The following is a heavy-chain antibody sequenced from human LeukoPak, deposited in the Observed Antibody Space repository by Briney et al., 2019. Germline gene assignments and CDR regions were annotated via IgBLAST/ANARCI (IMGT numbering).Heavy chain of an antibody. Sequence: GESLKISCKGSGYSFTSYWIGWVRQMPGKGLEWMGIIYPGDSDTRYSPSFQGQVTISADKSISTAYLQWSSLKASDTAMYYCARHTAYYYDSSGYYYEWGQGTLVTVSS. CDR2: IYPGDSDT. CDR3: ARHTAYYYDSSGYYYE. CDR1: GYSFTSYW. D-gene: IGHD3-22*01. J-gene: IGHJ4*02. V-gene: IGHV5-51*01.